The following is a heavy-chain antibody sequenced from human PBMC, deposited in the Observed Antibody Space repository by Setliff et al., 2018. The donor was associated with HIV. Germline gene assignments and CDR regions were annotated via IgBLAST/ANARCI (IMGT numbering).Heavy chain of an antibody. J-gene: IGHJ4*02. CDR3: ARDPSIGQLGDY. Sequence: ASVKVSCKAPGYTFTSYYMHWVRQAPGQGLEWMGIINPSGGSTSYAQKFQGRVTMTRDTSTSTVYMELTRLRSEDTAVYYCARDPSIGQLGDYWGQGTLVTVSS. V-gene: IGHV1-46*01. D-gene: IGHD6-6*01. CDR1: GYTFTSYY. CDR2: INPSGGST.